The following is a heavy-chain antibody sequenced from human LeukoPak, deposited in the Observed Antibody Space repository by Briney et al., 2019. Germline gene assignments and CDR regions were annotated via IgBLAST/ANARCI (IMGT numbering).Heavy chain of an antibody. D-gene: IGHD3-22*01. CDR2: IYYSGST. CDR3: ARHRGYYDSRTGRLDAFDI. J-gene: IGHJ3*02. CDR1: GGSISSSSYY. Sequence: PSETPSLTCTVSGGSISSSSYYWGWIRQPPGKGLEWIGSIYYSGSTYYNPSLKSRVTISVDTSKNQFSLKLSSVTAADTAVYYCARHRGYYDSRTGRLDAFDIWGQGTMVTVSS. V-gene: IGHV4-39*01.